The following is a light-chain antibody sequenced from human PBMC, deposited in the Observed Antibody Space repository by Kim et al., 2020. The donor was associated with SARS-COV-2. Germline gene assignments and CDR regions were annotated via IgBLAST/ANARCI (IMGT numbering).Light chain of an antibody. V-gene: IGKV3-20*01. CDR1: QRVGSSF. Sequence: EIVLTQSPGTLSLSPGERATLSCRASQRVGSSFLAWYQQKPGQAPTLLIYESSTRATGIPDRFSGSGSGTDFTLTISRLEPEDFAVYYCQQFGGSSYTWGQGTKLEI. CDR2: ESS. J-gene: IGKJ2*01. CDR3: QQFGGSSYT.